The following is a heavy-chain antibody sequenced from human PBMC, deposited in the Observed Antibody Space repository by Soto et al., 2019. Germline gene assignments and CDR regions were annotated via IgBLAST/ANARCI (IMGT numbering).Heavy chain of an antibody. CDR2: IKPDGSEK. CDR3: ARAGGYYDSSGDYYGEALDI. V-gene: IGHV3-7*03. CDR1: GFIFSSYW. D-gene: IGHD3-22*01. Sequence: GSLRLSCAASGFIFSSYWMSWVRQAPGKGLEWVANIKPDGSEKYYVDSVKGRFTISRDNAKNTLYVQMNSLRAEDTAVYYCARAGGYYDSSGDYYGEALDIWGQGTMVTVSS. J-gene: IGHJ3*02.